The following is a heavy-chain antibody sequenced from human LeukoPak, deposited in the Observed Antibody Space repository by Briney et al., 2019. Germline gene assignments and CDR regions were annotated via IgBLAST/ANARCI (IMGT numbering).Heavy chain of an antibody. CDR1: GGSISSGADY. CDR2: IYYSGTT. J-gene: IGHJ4*02. D-gene: IGHD3-9*01. Sequence: SETLSLTCTVSGGSISSGADYWSWIRQPPGKGLEWIGYIYYSGTTYYNPSLKSRVTISVDTSKNQFSLMLSSVTAADTAVYYCARGLTGIDYWGQETLVTVSS. V-gene: IGHV4-30-4*01. CDR3: ARGLTGIDY.